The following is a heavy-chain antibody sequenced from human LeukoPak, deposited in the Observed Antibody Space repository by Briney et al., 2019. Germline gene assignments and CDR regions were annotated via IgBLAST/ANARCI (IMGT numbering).Heavy chain of an antibody. D-gene: IGHD5-18*01. CDR3: ARNSAWIQLWFTP. Sequence: SETLSLTCTVSGYSISSGYYWGWIRQPPGKGLEWIGSIYHSGSTYYNPSLKSRVTISVDTSKNQFSLKLSSVTAADTAVYYCARNSAWIQLWFTPWGQGTLVTVSS. J-gene: IGHJ5*02. CDR2: IYHSGST. CDR1: GYSISSGYY. V-gene: IGHV4-38-2*02.